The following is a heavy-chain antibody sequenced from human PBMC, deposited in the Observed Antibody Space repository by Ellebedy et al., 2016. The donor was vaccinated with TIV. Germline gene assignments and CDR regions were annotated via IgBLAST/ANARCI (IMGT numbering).Heavy chain of an antibody. CDR1: GYSFTSYW. Sequence: GGSLRLXXKGSGYSFTSYWIGWVRQMPGKGLEWMGIIYPGDSDTRYSPSFQGQVTISADKSISTAYLQWSSLKASDTAMYYCARLYSIRFLEETRYFDYWGQGTLVTVSS. D-gene: IGHD3-3*01. CDR2: IYPGDSDT. V-gene: IGHV5-51*01. J-gene: IGHJ4*02. CDR3: ARLYSIRFLEETRYFDY.